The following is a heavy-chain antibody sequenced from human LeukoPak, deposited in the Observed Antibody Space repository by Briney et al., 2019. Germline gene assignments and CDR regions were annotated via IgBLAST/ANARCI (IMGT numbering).Heavy chain of an antibody. Sequence: GGSLRLSCAASRFTFSDYYMSWIRQAPGKGLEWVSYISSSGSTIYYADSVKGRFTISRDNAKNSLYLQMNSLRAEDTAVYYCAREGQRLGDDAFDIWGQGTMVTVSS. D-gene: IGHD3-22*01. CDR2: ISSSGSTI. CDR1: RFTFSDYY. V-gene: IGHV3-11*01. J-gene: IGHJ3*02. CDR3: AREGQRLGDDAFDI.